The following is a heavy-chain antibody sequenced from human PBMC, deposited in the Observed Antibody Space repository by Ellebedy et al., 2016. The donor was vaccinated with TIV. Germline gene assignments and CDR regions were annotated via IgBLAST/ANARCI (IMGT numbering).Heavy chain of an antibody. D-gene: IGHD6-19*01. CDR1: GGPISSYY. J-gene: IGHJ6*02. Sequence: SETLSLTCTVSGGPISSYYWSWIRQPAGKGLEWIGRIYTSGSTNYNPSLKSRVPMSVDTSKNQFSLKLSSVTAEDTAVYYCARERGIAVAGTAGMDVWGQGTTVTVSS. CDR3: ARERGIAVAGTAGMDV. V-gene: IGHV4-4*07. CDR2: IYTSGST.